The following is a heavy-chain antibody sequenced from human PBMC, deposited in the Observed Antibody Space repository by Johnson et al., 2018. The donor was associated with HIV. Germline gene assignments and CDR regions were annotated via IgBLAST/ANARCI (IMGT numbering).Heavy chain of an antibody. D-gene: IGHD5-18*01. Sequence: QVQLVESGGGVVQPGRSLRLSCAASGFTFSDYAMHWVRQAPGKGLEWVASISSDGNNKYFADSVKGRFTISRDNSKNTLYLQMTRLRADDTAVYYCARLPSGYSRDGFNIWGQGTMVTVSS. V-gene: IGHV3-30*04. J-gene: IGHJ3*02. CDR3: ARLPSGYSRDGFNI. CDR2: ISSDGNNK. CDR1: GFTFSDYA.